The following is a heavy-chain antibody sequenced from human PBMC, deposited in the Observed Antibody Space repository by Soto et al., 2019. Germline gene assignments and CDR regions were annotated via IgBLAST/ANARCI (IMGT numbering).Heavy chain of an antibody. V-gene: IGHV1-18*01. CDR1: GYTFTSYG. CDR2: ISAYNGNT. CDR3: ARDNPKDLIIAARPEYFQH. J-gene: IGHJ1*01. D-gene: IGHD6-6*01. Sequence: ASVKVSCKASGYTFTSYGISWVRQAPGQGLEWMGWISAYNGNTNYAQKLQGRVTMTTDTSTSTAYMELRSLRSDDTAVDYCARDNPKDLIIAARPEYFQHWGQGTLVTVSS.